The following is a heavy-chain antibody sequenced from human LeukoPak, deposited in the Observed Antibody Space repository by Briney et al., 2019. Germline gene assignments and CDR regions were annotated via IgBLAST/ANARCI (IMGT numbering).Heavy chain of an antibody. CDR2: ISYDGSNK. CDR3: AREMPTTETFAY. J-gene: IGHJ4*02. D-gene: IGHD5-24*01. V-gene: IGHV3-30-3*01. Sequence: GGSLRLSCAASGFTFSSYTMHWVRQAPGKGLEWVAVISYDGSNKYYADSVKGRFTISRDNSKNTLYLQMSSLRDEDTAVYYCAREMPTTETFAYWGQGTLVTVSS. CDR1: GFTFSSYT.